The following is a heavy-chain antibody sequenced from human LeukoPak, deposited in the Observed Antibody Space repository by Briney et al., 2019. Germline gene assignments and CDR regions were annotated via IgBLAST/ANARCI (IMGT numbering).Heavy chain of an antibody. J-gene: IGHJ4*02. D-gene: IGHD6-19*01. CDR2: IKLDGSEK. V-gene: IGHV3-7*03. CDR1: GFTFGKYW. CDR3: ARAHSSGRILDY. Sequence: PGGSLRLSCVASGFTFGKYWMSWVRQAPGKGLEWVANIKLDGSEKNYVDSVKGRFTISRDNTKNSLYLQMNSLRVEDTAVYYCARAHSSGRILDYWGQGTLVTVSS.